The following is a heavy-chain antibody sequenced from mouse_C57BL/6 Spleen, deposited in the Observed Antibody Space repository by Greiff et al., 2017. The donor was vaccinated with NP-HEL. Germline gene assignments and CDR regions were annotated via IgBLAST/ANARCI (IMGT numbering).Heavy chain of an antibody. V-gene: IGHV5-17*01. CDR2: ISSGSSTI. Sequence: EVQLVESGGGLVKPGGSLKLSCAASGFTFSDYGMHWVRQAPEKGLEWVAYISSGSSTIYYADTVKGRFTISRDNAKNTLFLQMTSLRSEDTAMYYCARGGSSYWFAYWGQGTLVTVSA. J-gene: IGHJ3*01. CDR3: ARGGSSYWFAY. CDR1: GFTFSDYG. D-gene: IGHD1-1*01.